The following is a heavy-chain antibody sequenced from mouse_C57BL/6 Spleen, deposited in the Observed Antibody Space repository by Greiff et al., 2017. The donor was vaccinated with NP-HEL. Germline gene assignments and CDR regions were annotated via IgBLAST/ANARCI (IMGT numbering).Heavy chain of an antibody. J-gene: IGHJ4*01. Sequence: EVQGVESGGGLVQPKGSLKLSCAASGFTFNTYAMHWVRQAPGKGLEWVAGIRSKSSNYATYYADSVKDRFTISRDDSQSMLYLQMNNLKTEDTAMYYCVREWDYDAMDYWGQGTSVTVSS. CDR2: IRSKSSNYAT. CDR1: GFTFNTYA. CDR3: VREWDYDAMDY. V-gene: IGHV10-3*01.